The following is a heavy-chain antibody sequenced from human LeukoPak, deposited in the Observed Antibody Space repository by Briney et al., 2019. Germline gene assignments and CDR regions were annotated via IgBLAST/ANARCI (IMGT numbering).Heavy chain of an antibody. J-gene: IGHJ4*02. CDR1: GFTFSSYG. CDR2: ISSGSSAI. D-gene: IGHD4-17*01. V-gene: IGHV3-21*01. CDR3: ARGHTAVTRHFDF. Sequence: GGSLRLSCAASGFTFSSYGMTWVRQAPGKGLEWVSIISSGSSAIFSADALKGRFTISRDDAKNLLYLDMNSLRAEDTAVYYCARGHTAVTRHFDFWGQGTLVTVSS.